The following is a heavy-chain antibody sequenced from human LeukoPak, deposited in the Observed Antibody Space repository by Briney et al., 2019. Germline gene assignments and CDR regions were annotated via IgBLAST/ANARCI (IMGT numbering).Heavy chain of an antibody. CDR2: INRDGSDK. CDR3: ATSTRH. J-gene: IGHJ4*02. D-gene: IGHD5-24*01. Sequence: GGSLRLPCATSGFTLSSYNMSWVRQAPGNGLEWVANINRDGSDKYYVDSVKGRFTISRDNAKNSLYLQMNSLRAEDTAVYYCATSTRHWGQGTLVTVSS. V-gene: IGHV3-7*01. CDR1: GFTLSSYN.